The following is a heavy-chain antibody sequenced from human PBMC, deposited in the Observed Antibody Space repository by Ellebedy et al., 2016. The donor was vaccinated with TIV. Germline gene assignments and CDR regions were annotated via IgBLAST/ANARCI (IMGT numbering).Heavy chain of an antibody. CDR2: VFPGDSDT. J-gene: IGHJ4*02. V-gene: IGHV5-51*01. Sequence: GESLKISXKGSGYSFTSYWIAWVRQMPGKGLEWMGVVFPGDSDTRYSPSFQGQVTISADKSINTAYLQWSSLKASDTAMYYCARQAYSTSSFDYWGQGTFVTVSS. CDR1: GYSFTSYW. CDR3: ARQAYSTSSFDY. D-gene: IGHD6-6*01.